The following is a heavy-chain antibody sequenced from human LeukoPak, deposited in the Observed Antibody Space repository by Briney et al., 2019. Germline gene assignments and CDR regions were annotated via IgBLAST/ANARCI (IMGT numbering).Heavy chain of an antibody. D-gene: IGHD3-10*01. CDR2: ISSSSSYI. J-gene: IGHJ4*02. CDR3: ARALGSGSYYFGPS. V-gene: IGHV3-21*01. CDR1: GFTFSSYS. Sequence: MPGGSLRLSCAASGFTFSSYSMNWVRQAPGKGLEWVSSISSSSSYIYYADSVKGRFTISRDNAKNSLYLQMNSLRAEDTAVYYCARALGSGSYYFGPSWGQGTLVTVSS.